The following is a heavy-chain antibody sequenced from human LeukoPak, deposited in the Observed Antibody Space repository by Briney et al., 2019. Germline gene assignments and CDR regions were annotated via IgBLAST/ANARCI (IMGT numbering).Heavy chain of an antibody. CDR1: GYTFTGYY. V-gene: IGHV1-2*02. J-gene: IGHJ4*02. CDR2: INPNSGGT. CDR3: ARDIIAAAGRRFFY. D-gene: IGHD6-13*01. Sequence: ASVKVSCKASGYTFTGYYMHWVRQAPGQGLEWMGWINPNSGGTNYAQKFQGRVTMTRDTSISTAYMELSRLRSDDTAVYYCARDIIAAAGRRFFYWGQGTLVTVSS.